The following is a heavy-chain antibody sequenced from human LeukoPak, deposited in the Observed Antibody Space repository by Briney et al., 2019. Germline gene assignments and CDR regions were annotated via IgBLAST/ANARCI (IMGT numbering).Heavy chain of an antibody. V-gene: IGHV3-33*06. CDR3: AKSGNIAVVIDY. CDR1: GFTFSSYG. Sequence: GRSLRLSCAASGFTFSSYGMHWVRQAPGKGLEWVAVIWYDGSNKYYADSVKGRFTISRDNSKNTLYPQMNSLRAEDTAVYYCAKSGNIAVVIDYWGQGTLVTVSS. D-gene: IGHD6-19*01. CDR2: IWYDGSNK. J-gene: IGHJ4*02.